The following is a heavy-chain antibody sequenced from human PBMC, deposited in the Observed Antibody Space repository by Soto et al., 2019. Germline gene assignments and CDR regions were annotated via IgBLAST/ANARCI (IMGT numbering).Heavy chain of an antibody. Sequence: PSETLSLTCTVSGGSISSGDYYWSWIRQPPGKGLEWIGYIYYSGSTYYHPSLKSRVTISLDSSKNQFSLKLSSVTAADTDVYYYVSLTMTYPFDIWRQGPLVTV. CDR2: IYYSGST. J-gene: IGHJ3*02. V-gene: IGHV4-30-4*01. D-gene: IGHD3-22*01. CDR1: GGSISSGDYY. CDR3: VSLTMTYPFDI.